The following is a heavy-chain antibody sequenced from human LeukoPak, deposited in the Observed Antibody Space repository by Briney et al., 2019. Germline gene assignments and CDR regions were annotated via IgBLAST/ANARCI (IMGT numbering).Heavy chain of an antibody. J-gene: IGHJ4*02. CDR1: GYTFTSYY. Sequence: ASVKVSCKASGYTFTSYYMHWVQQAPGQGLEWMGIINPSGGSTSYAQKFQGRVTMTRDTSTSTVYMELSSLRSEDTAVYYCARGRPVITMIVVASFDYWGQGTLVTVSS. CDR3: ARGRPVITMIVVASFDY. D-gene: IGHD3-22*01. CDR2: INPSGGST. V-gene: IGHV1-46*01.